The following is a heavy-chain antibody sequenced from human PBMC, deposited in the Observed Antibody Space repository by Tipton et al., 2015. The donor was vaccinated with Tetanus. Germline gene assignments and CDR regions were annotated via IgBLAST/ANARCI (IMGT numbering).Heavy chain of an antibody. CDR2: IYPGDSDT. CDR1: GYIFNNYW. V-gene: IGHV5-51*01. D-gene: IGHD2-8*01. J-gene: IGHJ4*02. Sequence: VQLVQSGGEVKKPGESLKISCKGSGYIFNNYWTGWVRQKPGKGLEWMGIIYPGDSDTRYSPSFQGQVTNPVDKSINTAYLQWSSLKASDTSMFYCARAHCTDGVCNFDFWGQGALVTVAS. CDR3: ARAHCTDGVCNFDF.